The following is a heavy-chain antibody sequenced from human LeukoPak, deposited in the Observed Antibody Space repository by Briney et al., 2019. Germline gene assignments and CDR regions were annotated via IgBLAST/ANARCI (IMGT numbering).Heavy chain of an antibody. CDR2: IYSSGST. CDR1: GGSLTSTSHY. V-gene: IGHV4-39*01. D-gene: IGHD5-18*01. CDR3: TKRRGYSFGFDYYYMDV. Sequence: SETLSLTCTVSGGSLTSTSHYWDWVRQPPGKGVEWLGSIYSSGSTYYNPSLKSRVTVSFDTSKTQFSLSLTSVTAADTAVYYCTKRRGYSFGFDYYYMDVWGKGTTVTISS. J-gene: IGHJ6*03.